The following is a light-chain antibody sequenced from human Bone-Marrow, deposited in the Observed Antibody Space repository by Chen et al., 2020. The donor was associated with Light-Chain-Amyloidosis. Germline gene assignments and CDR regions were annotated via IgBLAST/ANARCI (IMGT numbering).Light chain of an antibody. J-gene: IGLJ3*02. CDR1: SGSIATNY. Sequence: FMLTQPHSVSESPWKTVIISCTRSSGSIATNYVQWYQQRPGSSPTTVIYEDDQKPSGVPDRFSGSIDRSSNSASLTISGLKTEDEADYYCQSYQGSSQGVFGGGTKLTVL. CDR3: QSYQGSSQGV. V-gene: IGLV6-57*01. CDR2: EDD.